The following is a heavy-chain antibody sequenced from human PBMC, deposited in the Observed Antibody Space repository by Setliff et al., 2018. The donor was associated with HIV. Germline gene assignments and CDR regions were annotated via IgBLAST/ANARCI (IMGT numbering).Heavy chain of an antibody. CDR3: ARDVGYCTATSCQTGFDY. CDR2: ISVHNDNS. CDR1: TNTFLNYG. Sequence: ASVKVSCKASTNTFLNYGISWVRQAPGQGLEWMGWISVHNDNSNYAQRFRDRVTMTIDIPTSTAYMELRGLRSDDTAVYYCARDVGYCTATSCQTGFDYWGQGTLVTVSS. J-gene: IGHJ4*02. D-gene: IGHD2-8*02. V-gene: IGHV1-18*01.